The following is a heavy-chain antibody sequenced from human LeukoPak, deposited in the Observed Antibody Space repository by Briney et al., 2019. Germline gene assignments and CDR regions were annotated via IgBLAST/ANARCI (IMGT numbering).Heavy chain of an antibody. CDR3: AKDTTPPKAGFDP. CDR2: IRYNGDNK. V-gene: IGHV3-30*02. D-gene: IGHD1-14*01. CDR1: GFSFSDYG. Sequence: GGSLRLSCEASGFSFSDYGMHWVRQAPGKGLEWVAFIRYNGDNKYYADSVKGRFTISRDNSKNTLYLQMNSLRAEDTAVYYCAKDTTPPKAGFDPWGQGTLVTVSS. J-gene: IGHJ5*02.